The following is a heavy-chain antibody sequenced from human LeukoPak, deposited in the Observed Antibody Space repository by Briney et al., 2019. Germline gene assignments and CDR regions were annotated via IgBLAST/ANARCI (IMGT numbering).Heavy chain of an antibody. Sequence: GGSLRLSCAASGFTFRSYDMHWVRQATGKGLEWVSAIGTAGDTYYPGSVKGRFTISRENAKNSLYLQMNSLRAGDTAVYYCARAKGYCSGGSCYSIFDYWGQGTLVTVSS. V-gene: IGHV3-13*01. J-gene: IGHJ4*02. CDR3: ARAKGYCSGGSCYSIFDY. D-gene: IGHD2-15*01. CDR2: IGTAGDT. CDR1: GFTFRSYD.